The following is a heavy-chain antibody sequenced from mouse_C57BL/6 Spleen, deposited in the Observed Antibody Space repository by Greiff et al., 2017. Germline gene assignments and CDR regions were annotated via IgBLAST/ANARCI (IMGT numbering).Heavy chain of an antibody. Sequence: QVQLKQPGAELVRPGSSVKLSCKASGYTFTSYWMDWVKQRPGQGLEWIGNIYPSDSETHYNQKFKDKATLPVDKSSSTAYMQLSSLTSEDSAVYYCARGVIDGYYSYYYAMDYWGQGTSVTVSS. CDR3: ARGVIDGYYSYYYAMDY. V-gene: IGHV1-61*01. CDR1: GYTFTSYW. D-gene: IGHD2-3*01. CDR2: IYPSDSET. J-gene: IGHJ4*01.